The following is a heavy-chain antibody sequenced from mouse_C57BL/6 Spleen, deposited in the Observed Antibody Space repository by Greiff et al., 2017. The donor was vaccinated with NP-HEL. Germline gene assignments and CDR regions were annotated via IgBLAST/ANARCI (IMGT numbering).Heavy chain of an antibody. Sequence: EVQRVESGGGLVQPGGSLKLSCAASGFTFSDYGMAWVRQAPRKGLEWVAFISNLAYSIYYADTVTGRSTIPRETANTTLYLEISCLRSEDAAMYYCARHNYYEGYYAMDYWGQGTSVTVSS. J-gene: IGHJ4*01. CDR1: GFTFSDYG. CDR3: ARHNYYEGYYAMDY. D-gene: IGHD1-1*01. V-gene: IGHV5-15*01. CDR2: ISNLAYSI.